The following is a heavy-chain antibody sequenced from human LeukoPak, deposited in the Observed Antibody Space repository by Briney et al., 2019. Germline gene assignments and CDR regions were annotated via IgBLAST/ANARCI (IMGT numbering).Heavy chain of an antibody. J-gene: IGHJ5*02. Sequence: GGSLRLSCAASGFTFSSYAMSWVRQAPGKGLEWVSAISGSGGSTYYADSVKGRFTISRDNSKNTLYLQMNGLRAEDTAVYYCAKDLSFGVVIMDWFDPWGQGTLVTVSS. CDR3: AKDLSFGVVIMDWFDP. CDR2: ISGSGGST. D-gene: IGHD3-3*01. V-gene: IGHV3-23*01. CDR1: GFTFSSYA.